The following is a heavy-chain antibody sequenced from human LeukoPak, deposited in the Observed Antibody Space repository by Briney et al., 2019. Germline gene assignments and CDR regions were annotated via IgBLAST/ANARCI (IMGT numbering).Heavy chain of an antibody. CDR1: GYTVTSYA. D-gene: IGHD3-3*01. CDR3: AKDTETLEWLIQLSYGMDV. CDR2: INAGNGNT. V-gene: IGHV1-3*01. Sequence: ASVKVSCKASGYTVTSYAMHWVRQAPGQRLEGMGWINAGNGNTKYSQKFQGRVTITRDTSASTAYMELSSLRSEDTAVYYCAKDTETLEWLIQLSYGMDVWGQGTTVTVSS. J-gene: IGHJ6*02.